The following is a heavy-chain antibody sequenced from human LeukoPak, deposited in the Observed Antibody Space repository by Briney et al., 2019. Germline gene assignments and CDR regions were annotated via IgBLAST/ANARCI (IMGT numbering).Heavy chain of an antibody. CDR1: GFTFSSYG. CDR2: ISYDGSNK. J-gene: IGHJ3*02. CDR3: AKAGLDVDGSDDAFDI. Sequence: PGGSLRPSCAASGFTFSSYGMHWVRQAPGKGLEWVAVISYDGSNKYYADSVKGRFTISRDNSKNTLYLQMNSLRAEDTAVYYCAKAGLDVDGSDDAFDIWGQGTMVTVSS. V-gene: IGHV3-30*18. D-gene: IGHD5-24*01.